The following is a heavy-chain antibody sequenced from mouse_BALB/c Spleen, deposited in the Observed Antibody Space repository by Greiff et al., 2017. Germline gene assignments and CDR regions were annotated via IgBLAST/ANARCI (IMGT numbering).Heavy chain of an antibody. CDR3: ASMITTNCDY. V-gene: IGHV1S29*02. Sequence: EVQLQQSGPELVKPGASVKISCKASGYTFTDYNMHWVKQSHGKSLEWIGYIYPYNGGTGYNQKFKSKATLTVDNSSSTAYMELRSLTSEDSAVYYCASMITTNCDYWGQGTTLTVSS. J-gene: IGHJ2*01. CDR2: IYPYNGGT. CDR1: GYTFTDYN. D-gene: IGHD2-4*01.